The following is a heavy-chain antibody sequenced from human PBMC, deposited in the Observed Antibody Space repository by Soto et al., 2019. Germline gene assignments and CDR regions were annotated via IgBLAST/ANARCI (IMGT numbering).Heavy chain of an antibody. CDR2: IYHSGST. V-gene: IGHV4-4*02. CDR3: ASVRGGYYYAMDV. CDR1: GGSISSSNW. J-gene: IGHJ6*02. D-gene: IGHD3-10*02. Sequence: QVQLQESGPGLVKPSGPLSLTCAVSGGSISSSNWWSWVRQPPGKGLEWIGEIYHSGSTNYNPSLKSRVTISVDKSKNQFSLKRSSVTAADTAVYYCASVRGGYYYAMDVWGQGTTVTVSS.